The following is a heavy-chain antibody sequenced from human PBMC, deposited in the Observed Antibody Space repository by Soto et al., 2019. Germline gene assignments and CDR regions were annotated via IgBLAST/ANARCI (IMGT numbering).Heavy chain of an antibody. Sequence: LRLSCAASGFTFSSYDMHWVRQATGEGLEWVSAIGTAGDTYYPGSVKGRFTISRENAKNSLYLQMNSLRAGDTAVYYCARDSRIYGMDVWGQGTTVTVSS. CDR3: ARDSRIYGMDV. V-gene: IGHV3-13*01. CDR2: IGTAGDT. J-gene: IGHJ6*02. CDR1: GFTFSSYD.